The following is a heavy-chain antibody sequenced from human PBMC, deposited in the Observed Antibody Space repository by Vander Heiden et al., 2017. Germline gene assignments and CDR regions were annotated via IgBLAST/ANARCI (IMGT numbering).Heavy chain of an antibody. CDR3: ARDEGYSYGTFDFDY. J-gene: IGHJ4*02. CDR1: GFPFSSYS. V-gene: IGHV3-21*01. CDR2: ISSSSSYI. D-gene: IGHD5-18*01. Sequence: EVQLVESGGGLGKPGGSLRPPCAASGFPFSSYSMNWVRQAPGKGLDWVSSISSSSSYIYYADSVKGRFTISKDNAKNSLYLQMNSLRAEDTAVYYCARDEGYSYGTFDFDYWGQGTLVTVSS.